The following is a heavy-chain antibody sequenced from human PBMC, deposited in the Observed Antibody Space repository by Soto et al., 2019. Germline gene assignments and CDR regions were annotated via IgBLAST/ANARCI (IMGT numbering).Heavy chain of an antibody. CDR1: GFTFSSYA. Sequence: EVQLLESGGGLVQPGGSLRLSCAASGFTFSSYAMSWVRRAPGKGLEWVSAISGSGGSTYYADSVKGRLTITRDNSKNTLYLQMNSRRAEDTAVYYCTKDRVSGSYYYGMDVWGQGTTVTVSS. J-gene: IGHJ6*02. CDR2: ISGSGGST. CDR3: TKDRVSGSYYYGMDV. D-gene: IGHD1-26*01. V-gene: IGHV3-23*01.